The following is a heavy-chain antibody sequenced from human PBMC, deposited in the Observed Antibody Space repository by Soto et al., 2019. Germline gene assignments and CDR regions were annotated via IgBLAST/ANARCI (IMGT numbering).Heavy chain of an antibody. D-gene: IGHD4-17*01. Sequence: QVQLVQSGAEVKKPGASVKVSCKVSGYTLNEVAMHWVRQAPGKGLEWLGGFDPDEAETIYAQHFQGRVTMTEDTSPGTVYMELSSLRSERTALYFCTTYHGVYDFAHWGQGILVT. CDR3: TTYHGVYDFAH. CDR1: GYTLNEVA. CDR2: FDPDEAET. J-gene: IGHJ5*02. V-gene: IGHV1-24*01.